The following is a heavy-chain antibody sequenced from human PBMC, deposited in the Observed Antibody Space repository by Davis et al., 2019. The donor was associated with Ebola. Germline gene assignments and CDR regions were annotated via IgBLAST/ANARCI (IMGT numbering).Heavy chain of an antibody. CDR2: IYYSGST. Sequence: LRLSCTVSGGSISSSSYYWGWIRRPPGKGLEWIGSIYYSGSTYYNPSLKSRVTISADTSKNQFSLKLSSVTAADTAVYYCARIDCSGGSCYSGLNYWGQGTLVTVSS. J-gene: IGHJ4*02. CDR3: ARIDCSGGSCYSGLNY. CDR1: GGSISSSSYY. V-gene: IGHV4-39*01. D-gene: IGHD2-15*01.